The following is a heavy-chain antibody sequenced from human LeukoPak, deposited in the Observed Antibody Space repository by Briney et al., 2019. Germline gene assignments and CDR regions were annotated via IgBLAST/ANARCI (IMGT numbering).Heavy chain of an antibody. CDR1: GFTFSNYG. V-gene: IGHV3-30*18. J-gene: IGHJ4*02. CDR2: ISYDGSNK. Sequence: GGSLRLSCAASGFTFSNYGMHWVRQAPGKGLEWVAVISYDGSNKYYADSVKGRFTISRDNSKNTLYLQMNSLRAEDTAVYYCAKEGPVATSFDYWGQGTLVTVSS. CDR3: AKEGPVATSFDY. D-gene: IGHD5-12*01.